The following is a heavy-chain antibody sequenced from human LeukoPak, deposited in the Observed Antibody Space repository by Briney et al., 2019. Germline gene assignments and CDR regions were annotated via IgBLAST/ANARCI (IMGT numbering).Heavy chain of an antibody. CDR1: GFTFSSYG. CDR2: IRYDGSNK. J-gene: IGHJ3*02. CDR3: ARTTGYYDSSGDAFDI. V-gene: IGHV3-30*02. Sequence: PGGSLRLSCAASGFTFSSYGMHWVRQAPGKGLEWVAFIRYDGSNKYYADSVKGRFTISRDNSKNTLYLQMNSLRAEDTAVYYCARTTGYYDSSGDAFDIWGQGTMVTVSS. D-gene: IGHD3-22*01.